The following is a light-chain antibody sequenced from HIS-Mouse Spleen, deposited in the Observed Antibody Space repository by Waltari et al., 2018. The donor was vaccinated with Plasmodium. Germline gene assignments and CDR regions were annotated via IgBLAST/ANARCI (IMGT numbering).Light chain of an antibody. V-gene: IGKV1-13*02. CDR3: QQCNSYPQGT. CDR2: DAS. J-gene: IGKJ5*01. Sequence: AIQLTQSPSSLSASVGDRVTITCRASQGISSALAWYQEKPGKAPKLLIHDASRLESGVPSRFSGSGSGTDFTLTISSLQPEDFATYYCQQCNSYPQGTFGQGTRLEIK. CDR1: QGISSA.